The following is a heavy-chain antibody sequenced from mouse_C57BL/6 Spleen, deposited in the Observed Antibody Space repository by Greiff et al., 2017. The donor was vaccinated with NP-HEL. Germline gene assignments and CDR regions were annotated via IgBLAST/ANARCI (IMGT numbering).Heavy chain of an antibody. CDR1: GFTFSDYG. D-gene: IGHD6-1*01. J-gene: IGHJ3*01. Sequence: DVHLVESGGGLVKPGGSLKLSCAASGFTFSDYGMHWVRQAPEKGLEWVAYISSGSSTIYYADTVKGRFTISRDNAKNTLFLQMTSLRSEDTAMYYCARSQPLFAYWGQGTLVTVSA. CDR3: ARSQPLFAY. V-gene: IGHV5-17*01. CDR2: ISSGSSTI.